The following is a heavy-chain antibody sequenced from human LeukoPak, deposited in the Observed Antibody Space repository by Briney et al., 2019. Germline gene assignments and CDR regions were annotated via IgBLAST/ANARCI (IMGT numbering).Heavy chain of an antibody. CDR1: GISFSSHW. V-gene: IGHV3-74*01. Sequence: PGGSLRLSCAASGISFSSHWMHWVRQAPGKGLVWVAHISRDGSSTTYADSVKGRFTISRDNAKSSLFLQMNSLRAEDTAVYYCARLGCVRACPHGALNWWGQGTLVTVSS. CDR2: ISRDGSST. D-gene: IGHD3/OR15-3a*01. J-gene: IGHJ4*02. CDR3: ARLGCVRACPHGALNW.